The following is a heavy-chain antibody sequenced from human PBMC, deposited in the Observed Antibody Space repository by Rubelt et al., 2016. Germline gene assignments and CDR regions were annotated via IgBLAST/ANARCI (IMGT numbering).Heavy chain of an antibody. J-gene: IGHJ4*02. CDR1: GFTFSAAW. Sequence: EVQLVESGGDLVQPGGSLRLSCAASGFTFSAAWMNWVRQAPGKGLEWVARIKSKAGGGTTDYAAHVRGRLTISRDDSKNTVLRQMNSLKSEDTAVDYCVKEGCCGDSNFDCWGQGTLVTVSS. V-gene: IGHV3-15*01. CDR2: IKSKAGGGTT. D-gene: IGHD2-15*01. CDR3: VKEGCCGDSNFDC.